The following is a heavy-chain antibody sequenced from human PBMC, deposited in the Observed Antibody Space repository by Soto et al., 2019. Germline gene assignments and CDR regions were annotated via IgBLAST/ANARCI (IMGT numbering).Heavy chain of an antibody. Sequence: QVQLVESGGGVVQPGRSLRLSCAASGFTFSSYAMHWVRQAPGKGLEWVAVISYDGSNKYYADSVKGRFTRSRANSKNTLYLQMNSLRAEDEAVYYCARDLRAAAAGTPYTTQSYFDYWGQGTLLTVSS. V-gene: IGHV3-30-3*01. D-gene: IGHD6-13*01. J-gene: IGHJ4*02. CDR3: ARDLRAAAAGTPYTTQSYFDY. CDR2: ISYDGSNK. CDR1: GFTFSSYA.